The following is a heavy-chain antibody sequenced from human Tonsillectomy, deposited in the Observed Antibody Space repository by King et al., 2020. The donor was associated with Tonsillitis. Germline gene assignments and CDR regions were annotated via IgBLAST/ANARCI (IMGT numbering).Heavy chain of an antibody. Sequence: VQLVESGGGLVKPGGSLRLSCAASGFTFSSYSMNWVRQAPGKGLEWVSSISSSSSYIYYADPAKGRFTISRDNAKNSLYLQMNSLRAEDTAVYYCARDDITMVRGALDYWGQGTLVTVSS. CDR1: GFTFSSYS. V-gene: IGHV3-21*01. J-gene: IGHJ4*02. CDR2: ISSSSSYI. D-gene: IGHD3-10*01. CDR3: ARDDITMVRGALDY.